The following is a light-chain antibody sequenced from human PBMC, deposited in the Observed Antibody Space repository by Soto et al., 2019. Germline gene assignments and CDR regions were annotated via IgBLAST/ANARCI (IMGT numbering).Light chain of an antibody. CDR1: QYVGSR. J-gene: IGKJ1*01. CDR3: HQRQSWPRT. Sequence: EIVLTQSPATLSSSPGETATLSCRASQYVGSRLAWYQHKPGQAPRLLIYYMSKRATGIPARFSGSGSGTDFTLTISSLAPDDFAIYYCHQRQSWPRTFGQGTKVEL. CDR2: YMS. V-gene: IGKV3-11*01.